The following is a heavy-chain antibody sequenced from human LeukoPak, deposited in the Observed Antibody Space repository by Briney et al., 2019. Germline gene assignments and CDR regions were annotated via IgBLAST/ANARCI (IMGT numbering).Heavy chain of an antibody. Sequence: SETLSLTCTVSGGSISSSSYYWGWIRQPPGKGLEWIGSIYYTGSTYYNPSLRSRVTTSVDTSKNQFSLRLSSVTAADTAVYHCANPPTVTSFDYWGQGTLVTVSS. CDR3: ANPPTVTSFDY. CDR1: GGSISSSSYY. V-gene: IGHV4-39*01. CDR2: IYYTGST. D-gene: IGHD4-11*01. J-gene: IGHJ4*02.